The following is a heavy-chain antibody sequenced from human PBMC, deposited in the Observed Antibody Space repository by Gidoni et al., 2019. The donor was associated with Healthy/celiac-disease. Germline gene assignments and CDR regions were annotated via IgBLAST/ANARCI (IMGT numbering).Heavy chain of an antibody. Sequence: GGSLRLSCAASGFTFSSYAMSWVRQAPGKGLEWVSAISGSGGSTYYADSVKGRFTTSRDNSKNTLYLQMNSLRAEDTAVYYCAKDFGSTSSSWFDPWGQGTLVTVSS. CDR3: AKDFGSTSSSWFDP. CDR2: ISGSGGST. CDR1: GFTFSSYA. J-gene: IGHJ5*02. D-gene: IGHD2-2*01. V-gene: IGHV3-23*01.